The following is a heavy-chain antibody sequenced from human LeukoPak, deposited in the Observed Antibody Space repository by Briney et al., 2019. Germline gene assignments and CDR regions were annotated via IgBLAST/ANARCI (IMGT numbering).Heavy chain of an antibody. CDR1: GFTFSTYA. D-gene: IGHD1-26*01. CDR3: AKDRYSGSPYYFDY. Sequence: GGSLRLSCAASGFTFSTYAMSWVRQAPGKGLEWVSAISGCGGSTYYADSVKGPFTISRDNSKNTLYLQMNSLRADDTAVYFCAKDRYSGSPYYFDYWGQGTLVTVSS. J-gene: IGHJ4*02. V-gene: IGHV3-23*01. CDR2: ISGCGGST.